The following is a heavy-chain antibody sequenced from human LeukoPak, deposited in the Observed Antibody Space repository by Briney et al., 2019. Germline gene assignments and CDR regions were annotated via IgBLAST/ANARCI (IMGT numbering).Heavy chain of an antibody. CDR2: IYSGGST. CDR3: ARSSYSSGLPFDY. CDR1: GFTVSSNY. V-gene: IGHV3-53*01. J-gene: IGHJ4*02. D-gene: IGHD6-19*01. Sequence: GGSLRLSCAASGFTVSSNYMSWVRQAPGKGLEWVSVIYSGGSTYYADSVKGRFTISRDNSKNTLYLQMNSLRAEDTAVYYCARSSYSSGLPFDYWGQGTLVTVSS.